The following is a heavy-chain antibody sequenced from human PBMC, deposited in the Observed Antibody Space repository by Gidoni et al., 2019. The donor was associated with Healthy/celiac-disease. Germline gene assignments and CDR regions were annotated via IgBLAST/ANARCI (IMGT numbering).Heavy chain of an antibody. CDR2: ISAYNGNT. CDR3: ARACRYDSSGCYFDY. D-gene: IGHD3-22*01. J-gene: IGHJ4*02. V-gene: IGHV1-18*01. CDR1: GYTFTSYG. Sequence: QVQLVQSGAEVKKPGPSVKVSCQASGYTFTSYGISWVRQAPGQGLEWMGWISAYNGNTNYAQKLQGRVTMTTDTSTSTAYMELRSLRSDDTAVYYCARACRYDSSGCYFDYWGQGTLVTVSS.